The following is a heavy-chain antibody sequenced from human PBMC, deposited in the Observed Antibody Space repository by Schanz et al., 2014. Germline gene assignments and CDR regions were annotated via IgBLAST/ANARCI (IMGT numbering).Heavy chain of an antibody. CDR1: GFTFSSYA. V-gene: IGHV3-48*01. J-gene: IGHJ4*02. CDR3: ANNWNLDY. Sequence: EVQLLESGGGLVQPGGSLRLSCAASGFTFSSYAMSWVRQAPGKGLEWISYITYNGGTIYYADSVKGRFTISRDNAKNSLYLQMNSLRAEDTAVYYCANNWNLDYWGQGTLVTVSS. D-gene: IGHD1-20*01. CDR2: ITYNGGTI.